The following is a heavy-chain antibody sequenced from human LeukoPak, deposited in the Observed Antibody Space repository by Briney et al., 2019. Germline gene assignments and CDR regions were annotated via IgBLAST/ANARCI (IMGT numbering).Heavy chain of an antibody. V-gene: IGHV3-53*01. J-gene: IGHJ5*02. CDR3: ARDIPHCSGGSCYSS. CDR1: GFTFSSYT. D-gene: IGHD2-15*01. CDR2: IYSGGST. Sequence: GGSLRLSCAASGFTFSSYTMNWVRQAPGKGLEWVSVIYSGGSTYYADSVKGRFTISRDNSKNTLYLQMNSLRAEDTAVYYCARDIPHCSGGSCYSSWGQGTLVTVSS.